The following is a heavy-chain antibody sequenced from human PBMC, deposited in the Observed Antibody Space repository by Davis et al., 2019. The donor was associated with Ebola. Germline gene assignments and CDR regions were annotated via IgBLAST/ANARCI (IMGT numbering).Heavy chain of an antibody. Sequence: SETLSLTCTVSGASINSGGYYWSWIRQHPGKGLEWIGYIYYSGSTYYNPSLKSRVTISVDTSKNQFSLKLSSVTAADTAVYYCARCAGIAAAGIDYWGQGTLVTVSS. CDR2: IYYSGST. CDR3: ARCAGIAAAGIDY. J-gene: IGHJ4*02. D-gene: IGHD6-13*01. CDR1: GASINSGGYY. V-gene: IGHV4-31*03.